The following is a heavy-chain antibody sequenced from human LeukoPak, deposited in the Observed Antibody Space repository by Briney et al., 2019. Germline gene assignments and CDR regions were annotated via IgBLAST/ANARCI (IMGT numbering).Heavy chain of an antibody. D-gene: IGHD3-9*01. Sequence: GGSLRLSCTASGFTFGDYAMSWFRQAPGKGLEWVGFIRSKAYGGTTEYAASVKGRFTISRDDSKSIAYPQMNSLKTEDTAVYYCTRVEVLLRYFDWLSYFDYWGQGTLVTVSS. CDR2: IRSKAYGGTT. CDR3: TRVEVLLRYFDWLSYFDY. J-gene: IGHJ4*02. CDR1: GFTFGDYA. V-gene: IGHV3-49*03.